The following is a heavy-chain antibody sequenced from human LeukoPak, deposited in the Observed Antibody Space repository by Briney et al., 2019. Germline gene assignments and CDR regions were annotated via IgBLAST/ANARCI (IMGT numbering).Heavy chain of an antibody. Sequence: ASVKVSCKASGYTFTVYNITWVRPAPGQGREWMGWISTYDGNPDYAQNPQDRVTMTRATSTSTAYMELRSLRSDDTAVYYCARARTYYYGSGTYPYGAFDIWGQGTMVSVDS. D-gene: IGHD3-10*01. J-gene: IGHJ3*02. CDR1: GYTFTVYN. V-gene: IGHV1-18*01. CDR3: ARARTYYYGSGTYPYGAFDI. CDR2: ISTYDGNP.